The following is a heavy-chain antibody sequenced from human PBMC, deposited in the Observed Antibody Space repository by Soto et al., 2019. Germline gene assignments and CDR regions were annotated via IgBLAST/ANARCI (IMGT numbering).Heavy chain of an antibody. V-gene: IGHV4-4*02. J-gene: IGHJ4*02. Sequence: QVQLQESGPGLVKPSGTLSLTCAVSGDSITSDKWWSWIRQPPGKGLQWIGEIYHSGSAKYNPSLKRRVIISVDKSKSQFSLKLSSVTAADTAVYYCARGETQQQRDYWGQGTLVTVSS. CDR2: IYHSGSA. D-gene: IGHD6-13*01. CDR1: GDSITSDKW. CDR3: ARGETQQQRDY.